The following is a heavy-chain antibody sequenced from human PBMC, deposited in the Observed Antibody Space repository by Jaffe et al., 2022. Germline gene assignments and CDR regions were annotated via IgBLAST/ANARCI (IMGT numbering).Heavy chain of an antibody. Sequence: QVQLVQSGSELKKPGASVKVSCKASGYIFSRYAMNWVRQAPGQGLEWMGWINTNTGNPTYAQGFTSRYVFSLDTSVNTAYLQIFSLEAEDIAVYYCARGTGLHEHGEGDNWLDPWGQGTLVTVSS. J-gene: IGHJ5*02. CDR1: GYIFSRYA. CDR3: ARGTGLHEHGEGDNWLDP. D-gene: IGHD4-17*01. V-gene: IGHV7-4-1*01. CDR2: INTNTGNP.